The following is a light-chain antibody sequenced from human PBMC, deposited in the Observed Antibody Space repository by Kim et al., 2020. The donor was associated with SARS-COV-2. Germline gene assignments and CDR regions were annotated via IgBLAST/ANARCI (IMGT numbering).Light chain of an antibody. CDR2: GKN. CDR1: SLRSYC. V-gene: IGLV3-19*01. Sequence: ASGQTARIKCQGDSLRSYCASWYQQKPGQAPVLVIYGKNNRPSGIPDRFSGSSSGNTASLTITGAQAEDEADYYCNSRDSSGNHYVFGTGTKVTVL. CDR3: NSRDSSGNHYV. J-gene: IGLJ1*01.